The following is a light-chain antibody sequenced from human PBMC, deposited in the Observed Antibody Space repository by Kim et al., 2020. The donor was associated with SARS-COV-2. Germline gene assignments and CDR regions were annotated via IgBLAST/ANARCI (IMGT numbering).Light chain of an antibody. CDR1: ENIGTY. J-gene: IGKJ4*01. Sequence: ASVGDRVTITCRASENIGTYLNWYQHKPGKAPDLLIFGTLTLQSGVSSRFSGSGSGSDFTLTISSVQPEDFASYYCQQSYRAPLSFGGGTKVDIK. CDR3: QQSYRAPLS. CDR2: GTL. V-gene: IGKV1-39*01.